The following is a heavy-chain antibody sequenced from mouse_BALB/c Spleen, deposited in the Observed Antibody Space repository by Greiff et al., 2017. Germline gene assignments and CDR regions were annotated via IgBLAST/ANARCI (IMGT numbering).Heavy chain of an antibody. CDR2: ISDGGSYT. CDR3: ARDEGAFAY. J-gene: IGHJ3*01. CDR1: GFTFSDYY. Sequence: EVKVVESGGGLVKPGGSLKLSCAASGFTFSDYYMYWVRQTPEKRLEWVATISDGGSYTYYPDSVKGRFTISRDNAKNNLYLQMSSLKSEDTAMYYCARDEGAFAYWGQGTLVTVSA. V-gene: IGHV5-4*02.